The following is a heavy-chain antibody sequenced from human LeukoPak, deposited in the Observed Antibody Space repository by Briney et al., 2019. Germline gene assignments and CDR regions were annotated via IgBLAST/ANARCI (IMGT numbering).Heavy chain of an antibody. CDR3: ARDPYDSSGYYVLRAFDI. CDR1: GFTFSSYA. V-gene: IGHV3-21*01. Sequence: GGSLRLSYAASGFTFSSYAMSWVRQAPGKGLEWVSSISSSSSYIYYADSVKGLFTISRDNAKNSLYLQMNSLRAEDTAVYYCARDPYDSSGYYVLRAFDIWGQGTMVTVSS. D-gene: IGHD3-22*01. CDR2: ISSSSSYI. J-gene: IGHJ3*02.